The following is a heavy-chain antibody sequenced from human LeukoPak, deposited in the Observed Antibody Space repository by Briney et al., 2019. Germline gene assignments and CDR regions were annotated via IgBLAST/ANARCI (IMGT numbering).Heavy chain of an antibody. J-gene: IGHJ4*02. CDR3: ARGDVEGNYWSTRLFDS. CDR2: INHSGST. D-gene: IGHD4-11*01. Sequence: SETLSLTCAVYGGSFSGYYWSWIRQPPGEGLEWIAEINHSGSTNYNPAHKSRVSIAVDTSKNQFSLKLNSVTAADTAIYYCARGDVEGNYWSTRLFDSWGQGTLVTVSS. V-gene: IGHV4-34*01. CDR1: GGSFSGYY.